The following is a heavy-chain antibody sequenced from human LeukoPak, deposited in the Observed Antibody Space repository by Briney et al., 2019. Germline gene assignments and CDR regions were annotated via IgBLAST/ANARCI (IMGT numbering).Heavy chain of an antibody. D-gene: IGHD6-13*01. V-gene: IGHV4-61*02. CDR2: IYTSGST. CDR1: GGSISSGSYY. Sequence: SETLSLTCTVSGGSISSGSYYWSWIRQPAGEGLEWIGRIYTSGSTNYNPSLKSRVTISVDTSKNQFSLKLSSVTAADTAVYYCARAIAAAGYYFDYWGQGTLVTVSS. J-gene: IGHJ4*02. CDR3: ARAIAAAGYYFDY.